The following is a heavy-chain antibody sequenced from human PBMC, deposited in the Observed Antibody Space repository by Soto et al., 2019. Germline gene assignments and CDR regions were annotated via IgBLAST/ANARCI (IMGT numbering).Heavy chain of an antibody. CDR1: GFTFSSYA. J-gene: IGHJ4*02. CDR2: ISGSGGST. Sequence: EVQLLESGGGLVQPGGSLRLSCAASGFTFSSYAMSWVRQAPGKGLEWVSAISGSGGSTYYADSVKGRFTISRDNSKNTLYLQMNSLIAEDTAVYYCAKVKTVLTDSFDYWGQGTLVTVSS. CDR3: AKVKTVLTDSFDY. D-gene: IGHD3-10*01. V-gene: IGHV3-23*01.